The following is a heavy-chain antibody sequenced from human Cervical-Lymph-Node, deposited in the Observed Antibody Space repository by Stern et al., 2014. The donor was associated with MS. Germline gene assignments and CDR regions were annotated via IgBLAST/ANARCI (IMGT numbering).Heavy chain of an antibody. V-gene: IGHV3-30*03. J-gene: IGHJ4*02. Sequence: QVQLVESGGGVVQPGRSLRLSCEASGFRFSSYGIHWVRQAPGKGLEWVAVISYDGSNTHYGESVKGRFTISRANSKNMLFLHMNSLSAEDTAVYYCVTRRGYMSGQPYFDYWGQGALVTVTS. CDR2: ISYDGSNT. D-gene: IGHD5-18*01. CDR3: VTRRGYMSGQPYFDY. CDR1: GFRFSSYG.